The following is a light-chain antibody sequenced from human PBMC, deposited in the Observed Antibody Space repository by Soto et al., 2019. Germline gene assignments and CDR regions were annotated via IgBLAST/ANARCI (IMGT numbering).Light chain of an antibody. CDR1: SSDVGGYNY. CDR3: SSYTSTTLVV. V-gene: IGLV2-14*03. CDR2: DVT. J-gene: IGLJ2*01. Sequence: QSALTQPASVSGSPGQSITISCSGTSSDVGGYNYVSWFQQYPGKAPKLLIYDVTNRPSGVSHRFSGSKSGNMASLTIFGLQAEDEADYHCSSYTSTTLVVFGGGTKLTVL.